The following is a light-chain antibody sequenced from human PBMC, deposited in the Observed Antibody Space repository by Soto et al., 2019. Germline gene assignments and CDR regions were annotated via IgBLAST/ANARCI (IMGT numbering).Light chain of an antibody. CDR3: QTWGTGIQV. CDR1: SGHSSHA. CDR2: LNSDGSH. J-gene: IGLJ2*01. Sequence: QLVLTQSPSASASLGASVKLTCTLTSGHSSHAIAWHQQQPEKGPRFLMKLNSDGSHNKGDGIPDRFSGSSSGAERFLTISSLQSEDEADYYCQTWGTGIQVFGGGTKLTVL. V-gene: IGLV4-69*01.